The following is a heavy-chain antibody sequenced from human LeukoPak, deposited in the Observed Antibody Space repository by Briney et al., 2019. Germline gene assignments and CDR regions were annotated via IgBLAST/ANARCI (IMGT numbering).Heavy chain of an antibody. J-gene: IGHJ4*02. D-gene: IGHD6-19*01. V-gene: IGHV3-48*01. CDR2: ISSRTNTM. CDR1: GFSFRDYT. CDR3: VRDLQWAFDY. Sequence: GSLRLSCATSGFSFRDYTMDWVRQAPGKGREGVSHISSRTNTMYYADSVKCRFTISRDNAKSSLYLQMNSLRAEDTGLYYCVRDLQWAFDYWGQGTLVTVSS.